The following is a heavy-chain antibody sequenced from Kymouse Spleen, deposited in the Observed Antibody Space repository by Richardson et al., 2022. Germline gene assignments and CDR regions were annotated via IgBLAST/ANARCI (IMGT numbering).Heavy chain of an antibody. CDR2: INHSGST. CDR3: ARGGDGSGSYYGDY. J-gene: IGHJ4*02. Sequence: QVQLQQWGAGLLKPSETLSLTCAVYGGSFSGYYWSWIRQPPGKGLEWIGEINHSGSTNYNPSLKSRVTISVDTSKNQFSLKLSSVTAADTAVYYCARGGDGSGSYYGDYWGQGTLVTVSS. CDR1: GGSFSGYY. V-gene: IGHV4-34*01. D-gene: IGHD3-10*01.